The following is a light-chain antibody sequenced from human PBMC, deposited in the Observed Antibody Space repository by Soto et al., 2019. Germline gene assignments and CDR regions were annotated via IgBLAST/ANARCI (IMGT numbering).Light chain of an antibody. CDR3: AAWGDSLSGVV. V-gene: IGLV1-47*01. Sequence: QTVVTQPPSASGTPGQRVTISCSGSTSNIGSNYVYWYQHLPGTAPKLLIYRNNQRPSGVPDRFSGSKSGTSASLAISGLRSEDEAEYYCAAWGDSLSGVVFGGGTKLTVL. CDR2: RNN. J-gene: IGLJ2*01. CDR1: TSNIGSNY.